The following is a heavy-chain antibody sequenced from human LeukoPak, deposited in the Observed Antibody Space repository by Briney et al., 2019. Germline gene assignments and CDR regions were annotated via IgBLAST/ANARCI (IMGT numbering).Heavy chain of an antibody. Sequence: SVKVSCKASGFTFTSSAMQWVRQARGQRLEWIGWIVVGSGNTNYAQKFQERVTITRDMSTSTAYMELSSLRSKDTAVYYCAADTHTVSPYYYYYYMDVWGKGTTVTVSS. CDR2: IVVGSGNT. D-gene: IGHD4-17*01. V-gene: IGHV1-58*02. J-gene: IGHJ6*03. CDR1: GFTFTSSA. CDR3: AADTHTVSPYYYYYYMDV.